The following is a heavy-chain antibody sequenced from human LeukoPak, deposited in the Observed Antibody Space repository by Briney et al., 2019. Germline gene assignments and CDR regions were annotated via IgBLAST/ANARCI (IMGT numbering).Heavy chain of an antibody. J-gene: IGHJ4*02. CDR1: GFTFSSYA. CDR2: ISGSGGST. V-gene: IGHV3-23*01. Sequence: GGSLRLSCAASGFTFSSYAMSWVRQAPGKGLEWVSAISGSGGSTYYADSVKGRFTISRDNSKNTLYLQMNSLRAEDTAVYYCAKAHTYYYDSSGYYYFDSWGQGTLVTVSS. D-gene: IGHD3-22*01. CDR3: AKAHTYYYDSSGYYYFDS.